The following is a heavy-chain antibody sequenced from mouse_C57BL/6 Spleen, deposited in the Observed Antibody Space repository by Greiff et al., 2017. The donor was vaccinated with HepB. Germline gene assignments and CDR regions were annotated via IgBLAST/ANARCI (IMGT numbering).Heavy chain of an antibody. CDR1: GYTFTSYW. V-gene: IGHV1-64*01. Sequence: QVHVKQPGAELVKPGASVKLSCKASGYTFTSYWMHWVKQRPGQGLEWIGMIHPNSRSTNYNEKFKSKATLTVDKSSSTAYMQLSSLTSEDSAVYYCARSKVITTAVYAMDYWGQGTSVTVSS. CDR2: IHPNSRST. CDR3: ARSKVITTAVYAMDY. D-gene: IGHD1-2*01. J-gene: IGHJ4*01.